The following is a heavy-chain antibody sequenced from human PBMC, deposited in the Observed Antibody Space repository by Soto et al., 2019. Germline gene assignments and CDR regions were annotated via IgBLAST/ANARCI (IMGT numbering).Heavy chain of an antibody. CDR3: ARLVEWLVPRD. CDR1: GLTFSSYA. J-gene: IGHJ4*02. V-gene: IGHV3-23*01. D-gene: IGHD6-19*01. Sequence: TGGSLRLSCAASGLTFSSYAMSWVRQAPGKGLEWVSAISGSGGSTYYADSVKGRFTISRDNSKNTLYLQMNSLRAEDTAVYYCARLVEWLVPRDWGQGTLVTVSS. CDR2: ISGSGGST.